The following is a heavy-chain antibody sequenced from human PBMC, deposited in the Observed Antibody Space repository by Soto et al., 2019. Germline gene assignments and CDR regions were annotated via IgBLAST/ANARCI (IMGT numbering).Heavy chain of an antibody. J-gene: IGHJ4*02. D-gene: IGHD6-19*01. CDR1: GYTFTSYG. Sequence: QVQLVQSGAEVKKPGASVKVSCKASGYTFTSYGIIWVRQAPGQGLEWMGWLSAYNGHTKYAQKLQGRVTMTTDTSTSTAYMELRSLRSDDTAVYYCARAVAGPLFSDYWGQGTLVTVSS. CDR2: LSAYNGHT. V-gene: IGHV1-18*01. CDR3: ARAVAGPLFSDY.